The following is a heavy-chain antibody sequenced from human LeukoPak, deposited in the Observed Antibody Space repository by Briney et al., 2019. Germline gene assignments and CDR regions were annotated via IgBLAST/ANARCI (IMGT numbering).Heavy chain of an antibody. CDR2: ISAYNGNT. CDR1: GYTFTGYY. D-gene: IGHD6-13*01. J-gene: IGHJ4*02. CDR3: ARARSIAAAGIDY. Sequence: ASVKVSCKASGYTFTGYYMHWVRQAPGQGLEWMGWISAYNGNTNYAQKLQGRVTMTTDTSTSTAYMELRSLRSDDTAVYYCARARSIAAAGIDYWGQGTLVTVSS. V-gene: IGHV1-18*04.